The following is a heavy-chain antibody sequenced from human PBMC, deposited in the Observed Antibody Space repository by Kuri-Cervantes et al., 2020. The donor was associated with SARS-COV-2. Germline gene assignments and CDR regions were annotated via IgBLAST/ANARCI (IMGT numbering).Heavy chain of an antibody. CDR3: ARGTGTKPGLGYFDS. J-gene: IGHJ4*02. CDR1: GGSFNNYG. CDR2: ITPLFGAT. D-gene: IGHD1-7*01. Sequence: SVKVSCKGSGGSFNNYGINFVRQVPGQGLEWVGGITPLFGATDNAQKFKGRVTFTADKSTNTAYMELGSLKSDDTAVYYCARGTGTKPGLGYFDSWGQGTLVTVAS. V-gene: IGHV1-69*06.